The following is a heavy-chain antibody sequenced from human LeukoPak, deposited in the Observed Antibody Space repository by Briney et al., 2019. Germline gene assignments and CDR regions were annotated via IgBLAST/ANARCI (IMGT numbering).Heavy chain of an antibody. V-gene: IGHV3-30*04. J-gene: IGHJ4*02. D-gene: IGHD3-16*02. CDR2: ISHDGSNK. CDR3: ARDEGRSGVYDYVWGSYRPQYYFDY. CDR1: GFTLSSYA. Sequence: GGSLRLSCAASGFTLSSYAMHWVRQAPGKGLEWVALISHDGSNKYYADSVNGRFTISRDNSKNTLYLQMNSLRAEDTAVYYCARDEGRSGVYDYVWGSYRPQYYFDYWGQGTLVTVSS.